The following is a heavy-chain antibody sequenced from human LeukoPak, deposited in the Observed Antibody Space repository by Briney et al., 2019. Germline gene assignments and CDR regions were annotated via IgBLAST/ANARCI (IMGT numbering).Heavy chain of an antibody. CDR2: IYTSGST. Sequence: SETLSLTCTVSGGSISSYYWSWIRQPPGKGLEWIGYIYTSGSTNYNPSLKSRVTISVATSKNQCSLKLTSVTAADTAVYYCARRDSAMVFFDLWGQGTLVTVSS. CDR3: ARRDSAMVFFDL. D-gene: IGHD5-18*01. J-gene: IGHJ4*02. CDR1: GGSISSYY. V-gene: IGHV4-4*09.